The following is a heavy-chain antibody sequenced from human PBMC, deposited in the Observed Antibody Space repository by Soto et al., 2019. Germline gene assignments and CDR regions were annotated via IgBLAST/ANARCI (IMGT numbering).Heavy chain of an antibody. Sequence: QVQLVQSGAEVKKPGSSVKVSCKASGGTFSRYVISWVRQAPGQGPEWMGGIIPSLGAANYAQKFQDRVTITADESTSTAYMELGSLRSEDTAMYYCARVKVKYSSSWYSQYWYFDLWGRGTLVTVSS. CDR2: IIPSLGAA. CDR3: ARVKVKYSSSWYSQYWYFDL. J-gene: IGHJ2*01. D-gene: IGHD6-13*01. V-gene: IGHV1-69*01. CDR1: GGTFSRYV.